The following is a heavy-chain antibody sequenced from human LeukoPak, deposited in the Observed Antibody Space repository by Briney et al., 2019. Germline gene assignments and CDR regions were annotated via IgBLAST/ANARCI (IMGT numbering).Heavy chain of an antibody. CDR3: SRRAGKYSHPYDY. CDR2: ISSSSSTI. D-gene: IGHD2-15*01. V-gene: IGHV3-48*01. Sequence: GRSLRLSCTASGFTLSSYSMNWVRQAPGKGLEWVSSISSSSSTIYYADSVKGRFTISRDNAKNSLYLQMNSLRAEDTAIYYCSRRAGKYSHPYDYWGQGTLVTVSS. CDR1: GFTLSSYS. J-gene: IGHJ4*02.